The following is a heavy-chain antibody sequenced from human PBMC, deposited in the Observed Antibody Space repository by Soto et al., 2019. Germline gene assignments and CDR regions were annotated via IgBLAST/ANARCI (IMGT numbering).Heavy chain of an antibody. CDR2: ISTTSSYI. V-gene: IGHV3-21*02. CDR1: GFRFTSYS. J-gene: IGHJ5*02. CDR3: ATPFYFDP. Sequence: EVQLVESGGGLVKPGGSLRLSCAVSGFRFTSYSMNWVRQAPGRGLEWVSSISTTSSYIYYADSMRGRFTISRDNARNSLYLQMNSLRVEDTAVYYCATPFYFDPWGQGTLVTVSS.